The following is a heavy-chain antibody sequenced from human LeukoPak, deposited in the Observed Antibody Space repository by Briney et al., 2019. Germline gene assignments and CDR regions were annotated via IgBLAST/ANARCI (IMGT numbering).Heavy chain of an antibody. J-gene: IGHJ6*03. CDR2: IYYSGST. D-gene: IGHD3-10*01. CDR1: GGSISSSSYY. Sequence: PSETLSLTCTVSGGSISSSSYYWGWIRQPLGKGLEWIGSIYYSGSTYYNPSLKSRVTISVDTSKNQFSLKLSSVTAADTAVYYCARVYGSGSYYNGYYYYYMDVWGKGTTVTVSS. V-gene: IGHV4-39*01. CDR3: ARVYGSGSYYNGYYYYYMDV.